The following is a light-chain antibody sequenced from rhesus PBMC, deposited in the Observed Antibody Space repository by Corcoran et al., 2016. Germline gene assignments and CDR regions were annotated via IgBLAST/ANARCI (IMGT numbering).Light chain of an antibody. V-gene: IGKV1-22*01. CDR1: QSVCST. Sequence: DIQMTQSPSSLSASLGDTVTISCRASQSVCSTLAWYQQRPGKAPKLLIYKASTLETGVPSRFSGRGSGTDFTLTISSLQSDDFATYYCQQYSSRPLTFGPGTKLDIK. CDR2: KAS. CDR3: QQYSSRPLT. J-gene: IGKJ3*01.